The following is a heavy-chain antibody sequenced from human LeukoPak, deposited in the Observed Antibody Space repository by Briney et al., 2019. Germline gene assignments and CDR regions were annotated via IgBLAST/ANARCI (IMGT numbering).Heavy chain of an antibody. CDR3: ARESPPINNDSGSYPNANDAFDI. V-gene: IGHV4-30-2*01. CDR2: IYRSTIT. J-gene: IGHJ3*02. CDR1: DDSFIKGDHH. Sequence: PSETLSLTCTVFDDSFIKGDHHWTWIRQPPGRGLEYIGYIYRSTITFYNPSPQSRVSISEDRSKKQFSLKLTSVTAADTAVYYCARESPPINNDSGSYPNANDAFDIWGQGTMVTVSS. D-gene: IGHD1-26*01.